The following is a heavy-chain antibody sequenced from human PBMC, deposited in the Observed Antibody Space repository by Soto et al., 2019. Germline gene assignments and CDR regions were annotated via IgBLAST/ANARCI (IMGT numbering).Heavy chain of an antibody. J-gene: IGHJ4*02. CDR2: INPSGGST. CDR3: ARDSSRVTIFDY. D-gene: IGHD4-17*01. Sequence: QVQLVQSGAEVKKPGASVKVSCKASGYTFTSYYMHWVRQAPGQGLEWMGIINPSGGSTSYAQKFQGRVTMTRDTSTSTVYMELSSLRSKDTAVYYCARDSSRVTIFDYWGQGTLVTVSS. V-gene: IGHV1-46*01. CDR1: GYTFTSYY.